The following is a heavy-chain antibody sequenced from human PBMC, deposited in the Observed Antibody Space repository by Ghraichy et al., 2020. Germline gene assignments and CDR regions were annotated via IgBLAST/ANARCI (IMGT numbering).Heavy chain of an antibody. CDR1: GYTLTELS. D-gene: IGHD3-22*01. J-gene: IGHJ4*02. CDR2: FDPEDGET. V-gene: IGHV1-24*01. Sequence: ASVKVSCKVSGYTLTELSMHWVRQAPGKGLEWMGGFDPEDGETIYAQKFQGRVTMTEDTSTDTAYMELSSLRSEDTAVYYCATDPWYYYDSSGYYPRSDYWGQGTLVTVSS. CDR3: ATDPWYYYDSSGYYPRSDY.